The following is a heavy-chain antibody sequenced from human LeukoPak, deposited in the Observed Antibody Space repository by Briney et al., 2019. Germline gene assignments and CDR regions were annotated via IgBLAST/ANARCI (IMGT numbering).Heavy chain of an antibody. CDR3: ARDDEIGIAVANNKLLDAFDI. V-gene: IGHV1-18*01. J-gene: IGHJ3*02. CDR1: GYTFTSYG. Sequence: GASVKVSCKASGYTFTSYGISWVRQAPGQGLEWMGWISAYNGNTNYAQKLQGRVTMTTDTSTSTAYMELRSLRSDDTAVYYCARDDEIGIAVANNKLLDAFDIWGQGTMVTVSS. D-gene: IGHD6-19*01. CDR2: ISAYNGNT.